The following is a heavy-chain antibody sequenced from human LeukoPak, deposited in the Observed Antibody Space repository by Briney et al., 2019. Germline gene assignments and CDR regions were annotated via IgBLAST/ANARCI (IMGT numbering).Heavy chain of an antibody. CDR2: TYRSKWYN. CDR1: GDSVSSNSAA. Sequence: SQTLSLTCAISGDSVSSNSAAWNWIRQSPSRGLVWLGRTYRSKWYNDYAISVESRITINPDTSKNQFSLQLNSVTPEDTAVYYCARGSQSSRWFDPWGQGTLVTVSS. J-gene: IGHJ5*02. V-gene: IGHV6-1*01. CDR3: ARGSQSSRWFDP. D-gene: IGHD6-6*01.